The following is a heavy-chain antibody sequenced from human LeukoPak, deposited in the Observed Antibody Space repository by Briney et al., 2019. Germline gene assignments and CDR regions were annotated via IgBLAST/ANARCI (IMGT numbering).Heavy chain of an antibody. V-gene: IGHV3-7*01. D-gene: IGHD3-22*01. CDR1: GFHYSSYW. CDR3: ARDHHKYYYDSSGYYLDY. Sequence: GGSLRLSCAASGFHYSSYWMSWVRQAPGKGLEWVANIKQDGSEKYYVDSVKGRFTISRDNAKNSLYLQMNSLRAEDTAVYYCARDHHKYYYDSSGYYLDYWGQGTLVTVSS. J-gene: IGHJ4*02. CDR2: IKQDGSEK.